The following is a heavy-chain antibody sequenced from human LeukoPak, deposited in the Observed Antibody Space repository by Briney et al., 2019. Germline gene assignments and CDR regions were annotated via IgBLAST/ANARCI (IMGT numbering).Heavy chain of an antibody. CDR2: INPNSGGT. Sequence: ASVKVSCKASGYTFTGYYIHWVRQAPGQGLEWMGWINPNSGGTNSAQKFQGRVIMTRDTSISTAYMELSRLRSDDTAVYYCARDLYHYDSSGSRGTFDIWGQGTMVTVSS. CDR1: GYTFTGYY. CDR3: ARDLYHYDSSGSRGTFDI. J-gene: IGHJ3*02. D-gene: IGHD3-22*01. V-gene: IGHV1-2*02.